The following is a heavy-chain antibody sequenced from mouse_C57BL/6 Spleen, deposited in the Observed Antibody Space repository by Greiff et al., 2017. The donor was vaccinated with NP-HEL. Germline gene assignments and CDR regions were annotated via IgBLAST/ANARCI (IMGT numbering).Heavy chain of an antibody. J-gene: IGHJ1*03. CDR2: IDPETGGT. CDR3: TRHSLLFWYFDV. V-gene: IGHV1-15*01. D-gene: IGHD2-1*01. CDR1: GYTFTDYE. Sequence: QVQLQQSGAELVRPGASVTLSCKASGYTFTDYEMHWVKQTPVHGLEWIGAIDPETGGTAYNQKFKGKAILTADKSSSTAYMELRSLTSEDSAVYYCTRHSLLFWYFDVWGTGTTVTVSS.